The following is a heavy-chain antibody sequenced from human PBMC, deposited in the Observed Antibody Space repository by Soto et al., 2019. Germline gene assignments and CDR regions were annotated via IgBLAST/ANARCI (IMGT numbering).Heavy chain of an antibody. CDR2: ISSSSSYI. V-gene: IGHV3-21*01. J-gene: IGHJ5*02. D-gene: IGHD6-13*01. CDR3: AREREGYSSSWFDP. CDR1: GFSFSSYS. Sequence: PGGSVRPSYGASGFSFSSYSMNCVRQAPGKGLELVSSISSSSSYIYYADSVKGRFTISRDNAKNSLYLQMNSLRAEDTAVYYCAREREGYSSSWFDPWGQGTLVTVSS.